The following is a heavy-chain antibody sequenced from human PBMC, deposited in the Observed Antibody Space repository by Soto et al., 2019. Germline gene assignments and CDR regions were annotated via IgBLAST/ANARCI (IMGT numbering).Heavy chain of an antibody. CDR1: GGSISSSNW. J-gene: IGHJ6*02. CDR3: ARDRGYDILTGYYNSYYYYGMDV. D-gene: IGHD3-9*01. CDR2: IYHSGST. Sequence: QVQLQESGPGLVKPSGTLSLTCAVSGGSISSSNWWSWVRQPPGKGREWIGEIYHSGSTNYNPSLKSRVTISVDKSKNQFSLKLSSVTAADTAVYYCARDRGYDILTGYYNSYYYYGMDVWGQGTTVTVSS. V-gene: IGHV4-4*02.